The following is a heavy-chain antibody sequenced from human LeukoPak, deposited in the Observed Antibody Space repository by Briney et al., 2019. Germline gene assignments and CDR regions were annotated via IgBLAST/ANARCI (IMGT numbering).Heavy chain of an antibody. D-gene: IGHD3-10*01. J-gene: IGHJ1*01. CDR3: ARVGRGDHTSGSYACDH. V-gene: IGHV4-59*02. Sequence: SETLSLTCTVSVSGDPVSSYHWSWLRQPPGKGLEWIGYISSSGSTSYNTSLKSRVTISVDTSKNQFSLKLSSVTAADTAVYYCARVGRGDHTSGSYACDHWGQGTLVSVSS. CDR2: ISSSGST. CDR1: GDPVSSYH.